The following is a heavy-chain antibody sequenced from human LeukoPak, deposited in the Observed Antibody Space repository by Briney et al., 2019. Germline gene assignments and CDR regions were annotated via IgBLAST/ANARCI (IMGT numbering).Heavy chain of an antibody. Sequence: GGSLRRSCAASGFTFSSYEMNWVRQAPGKGLEWVSYISSSGSTIYYADSVKGRFTISRDNAKNSLYLQMNSLRAEDTAVYYCAREASSGYSLAIDYWGQGTLVTVSS. CDR2: ISSSGSTI. CDR3: AREASSGYSLAIDY. V-gene: IGHV3-48*03. CDR1: GFTFSSYE. D-gene: IGHD3-22*01. J-gene: IGHJ4*02.